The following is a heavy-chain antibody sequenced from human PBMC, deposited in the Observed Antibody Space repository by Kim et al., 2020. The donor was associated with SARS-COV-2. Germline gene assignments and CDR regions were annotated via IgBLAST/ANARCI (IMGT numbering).Heavy chain of an antibody. V-gene: IGHV3-7*01. Sequence: GGSLRLSCAASGFTFSSYWMSWVRQAPGKGLEWVANIKQDGSEKYYVDSVKGRFTISRDNAKNSLYLQMNSLRAEDTAVYYCARIYCSGGSCYHGFDIWGQGTMVTVSS. J-gene: IGHJ3*02. CDR1: GFTFSSYW. D-gene: IGHD2-15*01. CDR3: ARIYCSGGSCYHGFDI. CDR2: IKQDGSEK.